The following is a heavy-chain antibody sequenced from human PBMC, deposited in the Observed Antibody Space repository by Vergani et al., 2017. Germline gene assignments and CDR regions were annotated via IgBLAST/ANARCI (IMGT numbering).Heavy chain of an antibody. CDR2: ISGLGLNT. CDR1: GFPFSNSA. V-gene: IGHV3-23*01. D-gene: IGHD7-27*01. CDR3: VKEKIDWGSYFFDS. J-gene: IGHJ4*01. Sequence: EVHLLESGGGLVQSGGSLRLSCAASGFPFSNSAVSWVRHAPGRGLAWVSSISGLGLNTYSADSVRGRFSISRDNAKNTVFLQMHSLRAADTAIYYCVKEKIDWGSYFFDSWGHGILVTVSS.